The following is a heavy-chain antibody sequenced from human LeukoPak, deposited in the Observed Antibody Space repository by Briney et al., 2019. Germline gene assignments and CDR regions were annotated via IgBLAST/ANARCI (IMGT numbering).Heavy chain of an antibody. D-gene: IGHD3-16*02. J-gene: IGHJ4*02. CDR3: ATLSGAYCY. Sequence: SETLSLTCAVYGGSFSGYYWSWIRQPPGKGLEWIGEINHSGSTNYNPSLKSRVTISVDTSKNQFPLKLSSVTAADTAVYYCATLSGAYCYWGQGTLVTVSS. CDR2: INHSGST. CDR1: GGSFSGYY. V-gene: IGHV4-34*01.